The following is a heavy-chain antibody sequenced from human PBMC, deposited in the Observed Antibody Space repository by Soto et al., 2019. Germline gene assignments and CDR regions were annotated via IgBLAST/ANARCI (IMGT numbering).Heavy chain of an antibody. CDR1: GDSVSSNSAA. Sequence: PSQTLSLTCAISGDSVSSNSAAWSWIRQSPSRGLGWLGRTYYRSKWYNDYAESVKSRITFKPDTSKNQFSLQLNSVTPEDTAVYYCARAVSNWFDPWGQGTLVTVSS. CDR2: TYYRSKWYN. CDR3: ARAVSNWFDP. J-gene: IGHJ5*01. V-gene: IGHV6-1*01.